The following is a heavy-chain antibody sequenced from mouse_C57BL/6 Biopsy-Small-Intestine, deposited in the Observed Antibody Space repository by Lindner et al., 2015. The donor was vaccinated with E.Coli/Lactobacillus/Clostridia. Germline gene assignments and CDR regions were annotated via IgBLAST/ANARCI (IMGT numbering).Heavy chain of an antibody. D-gene: IGHD1-1*01. CDR1: GYTFTGYY. CDR2: INPNGGGT. CDR3: ARGYDFWSGYYPGF. Sequence: SVKVSCKTSGYTFTGYYLNWVRQAPGQGLEWMGWINPNGGGTNYAQKFQGRVTMTRDTSISTAYMDLSSLRSDDTAVYYCARGYDFWSGYYPGFWGQGTLVTVSS. J-gene: IGHJ4*01. V-gene: IGHV1-26*01.